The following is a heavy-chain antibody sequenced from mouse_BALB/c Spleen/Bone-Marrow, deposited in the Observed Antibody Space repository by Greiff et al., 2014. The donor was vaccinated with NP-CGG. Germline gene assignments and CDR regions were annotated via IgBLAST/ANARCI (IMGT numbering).Heavy chain of an antibody. D-gene: IGHD1-2*01. Sequence: VQLQQSGPELVKPGASVKISCKASGYSFTGCFMNWVMQSHGKSLEWIGRINPYNGDTFYNQKFKGKATLTVDKSSSTAHMELRSLASEDSAVYYCARYYGQGAMDYWGQGTSVTVSS. CDR2: INPYNGDT. J-gene: IGHJ4*01. V-gene: IGHV1-20*02. CDR1: GYSFTGCF. CDR3: ARYYGQGAMDY.